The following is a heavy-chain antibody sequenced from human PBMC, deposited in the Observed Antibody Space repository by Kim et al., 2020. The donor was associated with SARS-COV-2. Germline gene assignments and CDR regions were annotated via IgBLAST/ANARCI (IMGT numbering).Heavy chain of an antibody. CDR3: VTSTMVRGPPL. CDR2: ITGDGGST. Sequence: GGSLRLSCEASGFIFSKYALSWVRQAPGEGLEWVSAITGDGGSTFFADSVKGRFTISRDNSQSILYLQMNSLRVEDTAMYYCVTSTMVRGPPLWGQGTL. CDR1: GFIFSKYA. V-gene: IGHV3-23*01. D-gene: IGHD3-10*01. J-gene: IGHJ4*02.